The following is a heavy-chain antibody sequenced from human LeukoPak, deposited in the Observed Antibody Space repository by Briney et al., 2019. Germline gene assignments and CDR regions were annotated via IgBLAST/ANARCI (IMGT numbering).Heavy chain of an antibody. CDR3: ARDSTTVTLGMDV. CDR1: GGSISSSSYY. V-gene: IGHV4-39*02. Sequence: SETLSLTCTVSGGSISSSSYYWGWIRQPPGKGLEWIGSIYYSGSTYYNPSLKSRVTISVDTSKNLFSLKLSSATAADTAVYYCARDSTTVTLGMDVWGQGTTVTVSS. D-gene: IGHD4-11*01. J-gene: IGHJ6*02. CDR2: IYYSGST.